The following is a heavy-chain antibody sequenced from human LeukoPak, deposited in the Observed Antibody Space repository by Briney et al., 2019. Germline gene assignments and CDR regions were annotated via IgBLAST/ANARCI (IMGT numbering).Heavy chain of an antibody. CDR2: IIPIFGTA. Sequence: ASVKVSCKASGGTLSSYAISWVRQAPGQGLEWMGGIIPIFGTANYAQKFQGRVTITTDESTSTAYMELRSLRSDDTAVYYCARDLADIVATSTYYYYYGMDVWGQGTTVTVSS. CDR3: ARDLADIVATSTYYYYYGMDV. V-gene: IGHV1-69*05. CDR1: GGTLSSYA. D-gene: IGHD5-12*01. J-gene: IGHJ6*02.